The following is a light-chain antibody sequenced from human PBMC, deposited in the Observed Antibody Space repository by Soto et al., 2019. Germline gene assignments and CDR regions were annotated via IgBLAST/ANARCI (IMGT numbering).Light chain of an antibody. CDR1: QGLNRN. J-gene: IGKJ1*01. CDR2: GAS. CDR3: HEYNTWPWT. V-gene: IGKV3-15*01. Sequence: ETVLTQSPATLSVSPGETATLSCTTSQGLNRNLAWYQQKLGQAPRVLIYGASTRAAGIPARFSGSGSGTEFILTISSLQSEDFEVYYCHEYNTWPWTFGQGTKVEIK.